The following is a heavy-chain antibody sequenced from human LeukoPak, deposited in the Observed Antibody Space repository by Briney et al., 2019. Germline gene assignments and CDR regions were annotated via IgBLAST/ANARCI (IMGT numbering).Heavy chain of an antibody. Sequence: SQTLSLTCTVSGGSISSGGYYWSWIRQHPGKGLEWIGYIYYSGSTYHNPSLKSRVTISVDTSKNQFSLKLSSVTAADTAVYYCALTPITMVRGVMGDTLWFDPWGQGTLVTVSS. D-gene: IGHD3-10*01. CDR2: IYYSGST. J-gene: IGHJ5*02. CDR3: ALTPITMVRGVMGDTLWFDP. CDR1: GGSISSGGYY. V-gene: IGHV4-31*03.